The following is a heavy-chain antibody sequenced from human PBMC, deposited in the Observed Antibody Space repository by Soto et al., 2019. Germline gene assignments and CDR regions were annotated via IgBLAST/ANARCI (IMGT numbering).Heavy chain of an antibody. CDR1: GGSISSGGYY. CDR2: IYYSGST. Sequence: QVQLQESGPGLVKPSQTLSLTCTVSGGSISSGGYYWSWIRQHPGKGLEWIGYIYYSGSTYYNPSLKSRVTISVDTSKNQFALKLSSVTAADTAVYYCARVVEEDDSPRFDYWGQGTLVTVSS. CDR3: ARVVEEDDSPRFDY. V-gene: IGHV4-31*03. J-gene: IGHJ4*02. D-gene: IGHD3-22*01.